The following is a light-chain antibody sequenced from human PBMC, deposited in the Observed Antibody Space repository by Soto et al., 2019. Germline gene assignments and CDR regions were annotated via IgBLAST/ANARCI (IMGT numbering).Light chain of an antibody. CDR1: QSISSY. Sequence: IQMTQSPSSLSASVGDRVTITCRASQSISSYLNWYQQKPGKAPKLLIYAASSLQSGVPSRFSGSGSGTDFTLPISSLQPEDFATYYCQQSYSTPRTFGGGTKVDIK. V-gene: IGKV1-39*01. CDR2: AAS. J-gene: IGKJ4*01. CDR3: QQSYSTPRT.